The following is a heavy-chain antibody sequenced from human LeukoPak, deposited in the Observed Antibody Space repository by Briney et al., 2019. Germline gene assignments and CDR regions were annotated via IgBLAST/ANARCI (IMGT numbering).Heavy chain of an antibody. V-gene: IGHV3-23*01. CDR3: AKDPWPSIAVAGTPEYFQH. CDR1: GFTFSSYA. J-gene: IGHJ1*01. CDR2: ISGSGGST. D-gene: IGHD6-19*01. Sequence: GGSLRLSCAASGFTFSSYAMSWVRQAPGKGLEWVSAISGSGGSTYYADSVKGRFTISRDNSKNTLYLQMNSLRAEDTAVYYCAKDPWPSIAVAGTPEYFQHWGQGTLVTVSS.